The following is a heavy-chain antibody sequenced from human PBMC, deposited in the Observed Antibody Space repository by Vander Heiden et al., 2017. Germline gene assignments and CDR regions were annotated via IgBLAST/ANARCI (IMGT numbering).Heavy chain of an antibody. J-gene: IGHJ4*02. V-gene: IGHV3-23*01. Sequence: EVQMLESGGGLVQPGGSMRLSCAASGFTFSRSAMSWVRQDPGKGLECVSAISGSGGSTYYADSVKGRFTISRDNSKNTLYLQMNSLRAEDTAVYYCAKFIAAAATGDYWGQGTLVTVSS. D-gene: IGHD6-13*01. CDR2: ISGSGGST. CDR1: GFTFSRSA. CDR3: AKFIAAAATGDY.